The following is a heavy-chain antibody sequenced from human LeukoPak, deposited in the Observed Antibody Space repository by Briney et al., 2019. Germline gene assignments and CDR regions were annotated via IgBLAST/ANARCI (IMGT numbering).Heavy chain of an antibody. CDR2: IYPGDSDT. Sequence: GESLKISCKGSGYSFTSYWIGWVRQMPGKGLEWMGIIYPGDSDTRYSPSFQGQVTISADKSISTAYLQWSSLKASDTAMYYCARQGRLRFLEWFPPASFDYWGQGTLVTVS. CDR1: GYSFTSYW. CDR3: ARQGRLRFLEWFPPASFDY. J-gene: IGHJ4*02. D-gene: IGHD3-3*01. V-gene: IGHV5-51*01.